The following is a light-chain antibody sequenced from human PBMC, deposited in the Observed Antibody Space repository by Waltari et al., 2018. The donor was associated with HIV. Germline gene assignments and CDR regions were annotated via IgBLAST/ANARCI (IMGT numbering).Light chain of an antibody. J-gene: IGKJ2*01. CDR3: QQLNSYPYT. V-gene: IGKV1-9*01. CDR2: AAS. CDR1: QGISSS. Sequence: DIQLTQSPSFLSASVGDSVTITCRSSQGISSSLAWYQQKPGKAPKLLIYAASTLQSGVPSRFSGSGSGTEFTLTISSLQPEDFATYYCQQLNSYPYTFGQGTKLEIK.